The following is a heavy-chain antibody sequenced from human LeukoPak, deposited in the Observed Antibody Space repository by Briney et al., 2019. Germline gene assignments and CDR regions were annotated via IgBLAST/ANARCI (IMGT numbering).Heavy chain of an antibody. CDR1: GFTFSSYW. CDR3: ARSPYGDKPYDYLYYGMDV. D-gene: IGHD4-17*01. V-gene: IGHV3-74*01. Sequence: GGSLRLSCAASGFTFSSYWMHWVRQAPGKGLVWVSRINSDGSSTSYADSVKGRFTISRDNAKNSLYLQMNSLRAEDTAVYYCARSPYGDKPYDYLYYGMDVWGQGTTVTVSS. CDR2: INSDGSST. J-gene: IGHJ6*02.